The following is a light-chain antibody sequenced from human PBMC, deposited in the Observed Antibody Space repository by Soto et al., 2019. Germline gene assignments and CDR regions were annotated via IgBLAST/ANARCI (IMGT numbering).Light chain of an antibody. Sequence: DIQMPQSPSSLSASVGDRVTITCLTIPTVSTYLDWYQQNPGKTPMLLIYATSSLQSGVTSTFSGCGSGTDFTLTITTLQPEDSAIYYGEHSYSSPMTFGQATRLEI. CDR2: ATS. J-gene: IGKJ5*01. V-gene: IGKV1-39*01. CDR3: EHSYSSPMT. CDR1: PTVSTY.